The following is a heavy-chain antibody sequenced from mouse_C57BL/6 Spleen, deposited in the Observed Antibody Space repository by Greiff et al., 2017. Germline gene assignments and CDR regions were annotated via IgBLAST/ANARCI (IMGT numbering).Heavy chain of an antibody. V-gene: IGHV5-9-1*02. Sequence: EVQRVESGEGLVKPGGSLKLSCAASGFTFSSYAMSWVRQTPETRLEWVAYISSGGDYIYYADTVKGRFTISSDNAKNTLYLQMGSLKSEDTAMYYGTREGRRGDDVEPSDYAMDYWGQGTTVTVSS. CDR1: GFTFSSYA. CDR3: TREGRRGDDVEPSDYAMDY. J-gene: IGHJ4*01. CDR2: ISSGGDYI. D-gene: IGHD6-1*01.